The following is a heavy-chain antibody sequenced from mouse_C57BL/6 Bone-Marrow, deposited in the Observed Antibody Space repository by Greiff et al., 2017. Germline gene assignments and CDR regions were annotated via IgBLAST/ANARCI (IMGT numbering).Heavy chain of an antibody. CDR2: SRNKANDYTT. V-gene: IGHV7-1*01. Sequence: EVKLVESGGGLVQSGRSLRLSCATSGFTFSDFYMEWVRQAPGKGLEWIAASRNKANDYTTEYSASVKGRFIVSRDTSQSILYLQMNALRAEDTAIYYCARDAITREFYAMDYWGQGTSVTVSS. CDR1: GFTFSDFY. J-gene: IGHJ4*01. CDR3: ARDAITREFYAMDY. D-gene: IGHD1-1*01.